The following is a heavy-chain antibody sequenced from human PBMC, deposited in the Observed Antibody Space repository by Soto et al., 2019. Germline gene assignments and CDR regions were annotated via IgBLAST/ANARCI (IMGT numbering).Heavy chain of an antibody. CDR1: GGTFSSYT. Sequence: QVQLVQSGAEVKKPASSVKVSCKSSGGTFSSYTISWARQAAGQGLEWMGRIIPILGIANYAQTFQGRVPITANKSTRTAYMELSSLRSEETGVYYCARALEERVWSGGSCSPDWYYYLWGRGNLVTVSS. CDR2: IIPILGIA. J-gene: IGHJ2*01. D-gene: IGHD2-15*01. CDR3: ARALEERVWSGGSCSPDWYYYL. V-gene: IGHV1-69*02.